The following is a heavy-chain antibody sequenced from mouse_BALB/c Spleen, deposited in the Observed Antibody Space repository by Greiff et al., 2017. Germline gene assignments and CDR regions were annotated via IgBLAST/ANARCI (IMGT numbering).Heavy chain of an antibody. J-gene: IGHJ2*01. CDR1: GYSITSDYA. CDR2: ISYSGST. V-gene: IGHV3-2*02. D-gene: IGHD2-14*01. CDR3: ARRAYYRYDPYYFDY. Sequence: DVKLQESGPGLVKPSQSLSLTCTVTGYSITSDYAWNWIRQFPGNKLEWMGYISYSGSTSYNPSLKSRISITRDTSKNQFFLQLNSVTTEDTATYYCARRAYYRYDPYYFDYWGQGTTLTVSS.